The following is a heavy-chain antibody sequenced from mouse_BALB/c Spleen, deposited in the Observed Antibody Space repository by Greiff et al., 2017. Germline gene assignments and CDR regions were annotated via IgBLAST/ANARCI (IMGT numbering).Heavy chain of an antibody. J-gene: IGHJ4*01. CDR3: ARDHYYGNYYAMDY. CDR1: GFSLTGYG. D-gene: IGHD2-1*01. Sequence: VQVVESGPGLVAPSQSLSITCTVSGFSLTGYGVNWVRQPPGKGLEWLGMIWGDGSTDYNSALKSRLSISKDNSKSQVFLKMNSLQTDDTARYYCARDHYYGNYYAMDYWGQGTSVTVSS. V-gene: IGHV2-6-7*01. CDR2: IWGDGST.